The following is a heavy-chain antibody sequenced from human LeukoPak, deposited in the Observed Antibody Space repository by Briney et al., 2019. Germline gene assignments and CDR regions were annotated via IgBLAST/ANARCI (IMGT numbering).Heavy chain of an antibody. Sequence: GGSLRLSCATSGFTFSRYWINWVRQAPGKGLEWVANIKPDGSEKYYVDSVKGRFTISRDNAKNSLFLQMSSLRAEDTAVYYCARGIVVAAGIDYWGQGTLVTVSS. D-gene: IGHD6-13*01. J-gene: IGHJ4*02. CDR2: IKPDGSEK. V-gene: IGHV3-7*01. CDR1: GFTFSRYW. CDR3: ARGIVVAAGIDY.